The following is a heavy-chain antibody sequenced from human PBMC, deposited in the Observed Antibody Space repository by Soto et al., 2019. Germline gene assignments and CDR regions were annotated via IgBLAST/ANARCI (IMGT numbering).Heavy chain of an antibody. V-gene: IGHV3-72*01. J-gene: IGHJ4*02. CDR3: ARAGGSSLPFDY. Sequence: EVQLVESGGGLVQPGGSLRLSCAASGFIFSDHYMDWVRQDPGKGLEWVARSRNKANSYTIEYAASVKGRFTISRDDSKNSVYLQMNSLKTEDTAVYYCARAGGSSLPFDYWGQGTLVTVSS. D-gene: IGHD1-26*01. CDR2: SRNKANSYTI. CDR1: GFIFSDHY.